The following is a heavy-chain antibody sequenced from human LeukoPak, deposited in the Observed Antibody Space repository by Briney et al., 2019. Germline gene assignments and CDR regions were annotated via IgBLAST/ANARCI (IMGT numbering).Heavy chain of an antibody. CDR2: INHSGST. CDR3: ARRDVWMITFGGVIVGSFDY. Sequence: ASETLSLTCAVYGGSFSGYCWSWIRQPPGKGLEWIGEINHSGSTNYNPSLKSRVTISVDTSKNQFSLKLSSVTAADTAVYYCARRDVWMITFGGVIVGSFDYWGQATLVTVSS. CDR1: GGSFSGYC. J-gene: IGHJ4*02. D-gene: IGHD3-16*02. V-gene: IGHV4-34*01.